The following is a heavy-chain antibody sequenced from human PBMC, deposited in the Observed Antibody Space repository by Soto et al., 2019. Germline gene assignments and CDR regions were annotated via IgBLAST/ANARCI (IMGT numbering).Heavy chain of an antibody. D-gene: IGHD1-26*01. CDR2: ISGDGGST. Sequence: GESLKISCAASGFTFDDYAMHWVRQAPGKGLEWVSLISGDGGSTYYADSVKGRFTISRDNSKNSLYLQMNSLRTEDTALYYCANSETGSFDYWGQGTLVTVSS. V-gene: IGHV3-43*02. J-gene: IGHJ4*02. CDR1: GFTFDDYA. CDR3: ANSETGSFDY.